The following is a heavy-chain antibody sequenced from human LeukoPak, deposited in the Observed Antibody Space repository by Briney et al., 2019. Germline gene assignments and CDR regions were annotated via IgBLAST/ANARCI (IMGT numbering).Heavy chain of an antibody. Sequence: SETLSLTCTVSGCSISSGNYWGWIRQPPGKGLEWIGSIYNSGNTYYNPSLKSRVTISVDTSKNQFSLKLSSVTAADTAVFYCVRDRVGWPPTWGQGTLVTVSS. J-gene: IGHJ5*02. CDR3: VRDRVGWPPT. V-gene: IGHV4-38-2*02. CDR1: GCSISSGNY. CDR2: IYNSGNT. D-gene: IGHD2-15*01.